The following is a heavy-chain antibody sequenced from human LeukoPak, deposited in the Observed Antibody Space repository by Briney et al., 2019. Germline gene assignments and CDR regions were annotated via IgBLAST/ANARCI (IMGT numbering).Heavy chain of an antibody. J-gene: IGHJ3*02. CDR1: AFTFSNYV. V-gene: IGHV3-23*01. CDR3: AKAGPGTMTFAAFDI. D-gene: IGHD3-22*01. Sequence: GGSLRLSCAASAFTFSNYVMSWVRHTPGRGLEWVSTISARGERTYHADSVWGRFTIYRDNSKTTLHLQMNSMRADDTAVYYCAKAGPGTMTFAAFDIWGQGTVVTVSS. CDR2: ISARGERT.